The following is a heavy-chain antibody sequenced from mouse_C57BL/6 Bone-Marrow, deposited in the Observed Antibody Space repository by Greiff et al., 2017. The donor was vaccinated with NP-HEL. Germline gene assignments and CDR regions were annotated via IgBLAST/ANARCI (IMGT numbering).Heavy chain of an antibody. CDR1: GFTFSSYG. CDR3: ARHRITEAWFAY. Sequence: EVKVVESGGDLVKPGGSLKLSCAASGFTFSSYGMSWARQTPDKRLEWVATISSGGSYTYYPDSVKGRFTISRDNAKNTLYLQMSSLKSEDTAMYYCARHRITEAWFAYWGQGTLVTVSA. CDR2: ISSGGSYT. J-gene: IGHJ3*01. V-gene: IGHV5-6*01. D-gene: IGHD2-4*01.